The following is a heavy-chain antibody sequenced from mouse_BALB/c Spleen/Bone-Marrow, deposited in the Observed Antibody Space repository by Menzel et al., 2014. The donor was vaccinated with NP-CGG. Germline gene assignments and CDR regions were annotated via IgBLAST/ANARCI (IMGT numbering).Heavy chain of an antibody. CDR1: GYTFTSYW. V-gene: IGHV1S22*01. CDR2: IYPGSGRT. D-gene: IGHD2-10*01. CDR3: TRREGAYYGNYVGYFDY. J-gene: IGHJ2*01. Sequence: EQSGSELVRPGASVKLSCKASGYTFTSYWMHWVRPRHGQGLEWIGNIYPGSGRTYYDEKFKNKVSLTVDTSSSTAYMHLSSLASEDSAVYYCTRREGAYYGNYVGYFDYWGQGTTLTVSS.